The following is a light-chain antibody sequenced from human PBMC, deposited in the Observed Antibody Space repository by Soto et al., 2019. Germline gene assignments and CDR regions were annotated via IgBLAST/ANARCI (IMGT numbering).Light chain of an antibody. CDR1: QSISSY. CDR2: AAS. CDR3: QQSYSTPPT. J-gene: IGKJ1*01. V-gene: IGKV1-39*01. Sequence: DIQMTQSPSSLSASVGDRVTITCRASQSISSYLNWYQQKPGKAPKLLIYAASSLQSGVPSRFSGSGSGTDFTLTISSLQPEDFATYYCQQSYSTPPTFGQGTKGKSN.